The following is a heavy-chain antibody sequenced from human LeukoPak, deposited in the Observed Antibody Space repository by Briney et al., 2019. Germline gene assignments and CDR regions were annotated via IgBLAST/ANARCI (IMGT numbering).Heavy chain of an antibody. CDR1: GYTFSSYS. D-gene: IGHD1-26*01. V-gene: IGHV3-21*01. Sequence: GESLKISCKGSGYTFSSYSMNWVRQAPGKGLEWVSSISSSSSYIYYADSVKGRFTISRDNAKNSLYLQMNSLRAEDTAVYYCARDGGSYPVDWGQGTLVTVSS. CDR2: ISSSSSYI. J-gene: IGHJ4*02. CDR3: ARDGGSYPVD.